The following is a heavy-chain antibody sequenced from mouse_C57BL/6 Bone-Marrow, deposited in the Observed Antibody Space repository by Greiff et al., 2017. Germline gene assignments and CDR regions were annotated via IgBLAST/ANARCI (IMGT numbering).Heavy chain of an antibody. Sequence: EVQRVESGGDLVKPGGSLKLSCAASGFTFSSYGMSWVRQTPDKRLEWVATISSGGSYTYYPDSVKGRFTISRDNAKNTLYLQMSSLKSEDTAMYYCARRGGGYYFDYWGQGTTLTVSS. J-gene: IGHJ2*01. CDR3: ARRGGGYYFDY. CDR2: ISSGGSYT. V-gene: IGHV5-6*01. CDR1: GFTFSSYG.